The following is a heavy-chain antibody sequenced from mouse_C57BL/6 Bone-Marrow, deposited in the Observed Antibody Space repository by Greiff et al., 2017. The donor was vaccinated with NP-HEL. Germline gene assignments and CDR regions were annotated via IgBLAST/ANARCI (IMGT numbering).Heavy chain of an antibody. Sequence: QVQLQQSGPGLVAPSQSLSITCTVSGFSLTSYGVHWVRQPPGKGLEWLVVIWSDGSTTYNSALKSRLSISKDNSKSQVFLKMNSLQADDTAMYYCARHEGTGTAWCAYWGQGTRVTVSA. CDR3: ARHEGTGTAWCAY. V-gene: IGHV2-6-1*01. CDR1: GFSLTSYG. J-gene: IGHJ3*01. CDR2: IWSDGST. D-gene: IGHD4-1*01.